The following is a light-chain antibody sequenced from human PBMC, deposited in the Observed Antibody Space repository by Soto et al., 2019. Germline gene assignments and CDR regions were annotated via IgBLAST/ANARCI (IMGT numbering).Light chain of an antibody. CDR1: QSVSSRY. CDR2: GAS. J-gene: IGKJ2*01. CDR3: QHYGNSPPFT. Sequence: EIVLTQSPVTLSLSPGERATLSCRPSQSVSSRYLAWYQQKPGQAPRLLVYGASSRATGIPDRFSGSGSGTDFTLTISILEPEDFAVYFCQHYGNSPPFTFGQGTKVDIK. V-gene: IGKV3-20*01.